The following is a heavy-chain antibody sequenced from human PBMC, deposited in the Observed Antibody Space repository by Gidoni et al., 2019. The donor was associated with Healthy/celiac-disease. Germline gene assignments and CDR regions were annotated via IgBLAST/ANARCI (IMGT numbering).Heavy chain of an antibody. CDR3: AKDDGWSYYAFDI. V-gene: IGHV3-23*01. D-gene: IGHD1-26*01. J-gene: IGHJ3*02. CDR2: ISGSGGST. CDR1: ALTFSSYA. Sequence: EGQLLESGGGLVQPGGSLRLSCAPSALTFSSYAMSWVRQAPGKGLEWVSAISGSGGSTYYADSVKGRFTISRDNSKNTLYLQMNSLRAEDTAVYYCAKDDGWSYYAFDIWGQGTMVTVSS.